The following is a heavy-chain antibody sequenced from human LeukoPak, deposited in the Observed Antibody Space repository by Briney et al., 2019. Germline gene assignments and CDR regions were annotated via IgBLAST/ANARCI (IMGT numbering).Heavy chain of an antibody. CDR2: ISWNSGSI. D-gene: IGHD3-10*01. V-gene: IGHV3-9*01. J-gene: IGHJ3*02. Sequence: PGRSLRLSCAASGFTFDDYAMHWVRQAPGKGLEWVSGISWNSGSIGYADSVKGRFTISRDNAKNSLYLQMNSLRAEDTALYYCAKDQGALWFGEVYGAFDIWGQGTMVTVSS. CDR3: AKDQGALWFGEVYGAFDI. CDR1: GFTFDDYA.